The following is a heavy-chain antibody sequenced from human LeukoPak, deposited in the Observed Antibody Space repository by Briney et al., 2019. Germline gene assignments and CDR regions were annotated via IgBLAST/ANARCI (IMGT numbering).Heavy chain of an antibody. V-gene: IGHV3-30*04. D-gene: IGHD2-2*01. CDR1: GFTFSSYA. CDR3: ARSPIPAAMRFDY. J-gene: IGHJ4*02. CDR2: ISYDGSNK. Sequence: GGSLRLSCAASGFTFSSYATHWVRQAPGKGLEWVAVISYDGSNKYYADSVKGRFTISRDNSKNTLYLQMNSLRAEDTAVYYCARSPIPAAMRFDYWGQGTLVTVSS.